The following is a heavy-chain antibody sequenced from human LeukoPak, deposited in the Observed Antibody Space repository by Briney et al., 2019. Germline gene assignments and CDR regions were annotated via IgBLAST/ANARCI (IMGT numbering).Heavy chain of an antibody. D-gene: IGHD3-3*01. J-gene: IGHJ4*02. Sequence: PGGSLRLSCAASGFTFSSYGMHWVRQAPGKGLEWVAFIRYDGSNKYYADSVKGRFTISRDNSKNTLYLQMNSLRAEDTAVYYCAKDSAIFGVVITGCFDYWGQGTLVTVSS. CDR3: AKDSAIFGVVITGCFDY. CDR1: GFTFSSYG. CDR2: IRYDGSNK. V-gene: IGHV3-30*02.